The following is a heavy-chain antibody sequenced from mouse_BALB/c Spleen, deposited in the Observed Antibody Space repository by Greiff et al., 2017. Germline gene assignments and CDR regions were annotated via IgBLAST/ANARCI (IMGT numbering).Heavy chain of an antibody. J-gene: IGHJ2*01. CDR3: TRENPPYYVNGLFDY. CDR2: ISSGGST. D-gene: IGHD2-10*01. V-gene: IGHV5-6-5*01. CDR1: GFTFSSYA. Sequence: EVQRVESGGGLVKPGGSLKLSCAASGFTFSSYAMSWVRQTPEKRLEWVASISSGGSTYYPDSVKGRFTISRDNARNILYLQMSSLRSEDTAMYYYTRENPPYYVNGLFDYWGQGTTLTVSS.